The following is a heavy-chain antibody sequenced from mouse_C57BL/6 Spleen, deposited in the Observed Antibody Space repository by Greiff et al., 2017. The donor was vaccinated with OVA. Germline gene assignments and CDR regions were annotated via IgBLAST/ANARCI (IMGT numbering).Heavy chain of an antibody. V-gene: IGHV3-6*01. CDR1: GYSITSGYY. J-gene: IGHJ2*01. CDR3: ARDDAPYYFDY. Sequence: EVKLMESGPGLVKPSQSLSLTCSVTGYSITSGYYWNWIRQFPGNKLEWMGYISYDGSNNYNPSLKNRISITRDTSKNQFFLKLNSVTTEDTATYYCARDDAPYYFDYWGQGTTLTVSS. CDR2: ISYDGSN.